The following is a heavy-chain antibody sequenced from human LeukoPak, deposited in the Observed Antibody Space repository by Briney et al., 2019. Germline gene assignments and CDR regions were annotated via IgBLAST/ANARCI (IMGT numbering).Heavy chain of an antibody. CDR1: GGSISSGSYY. CDR2: IYTSGST. V-gene: IGHV4-61*02. CDR3: ARGHYYYYGMDV. J-gene: IGHJ6*02. Sequence: PSETLSLTCTVSGGSISSGSYYWSWIRQLAGKGLEWIGRIYTSGSTNYNPSLKSRVTISVDASKNQFSLKLSSVTAADTAVYYYARGHYYYYGMDVWGQGTTVTVSS.